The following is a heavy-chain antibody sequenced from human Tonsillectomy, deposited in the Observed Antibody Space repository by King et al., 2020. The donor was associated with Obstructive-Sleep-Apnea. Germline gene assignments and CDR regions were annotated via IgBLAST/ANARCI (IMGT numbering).Heavy chain of an antibody. Sequence: QLVQSGAEVKKPGASVKVSCKASGYTFTSYDITWVRQATGQGLEWMGWMNPNSGNTGYAQKFQGRVTMTRNTSISTAYMELSSLRSEDTAVFYCARDSSRGYSYGYTYWGQGTLVTVSS. CDR2: MNPNSGNT. CDR3: ARDSSRGYSYGYTY. V-gene: IGHV1-8*01. D-gene: IGHD5-18*01. CDR1: GYTFTSYD. J-gene: IGHJ4*02.